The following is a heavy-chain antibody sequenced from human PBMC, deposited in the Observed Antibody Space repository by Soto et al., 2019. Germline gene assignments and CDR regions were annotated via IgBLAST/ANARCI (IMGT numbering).Heavy chain of an antibody. CDR3: AKGPTMFEAVISCEYYYGMDV. Sequence: GGSLRLSCTVSGFTFSSSAMSWVRQAPGRGLEWVSGISGSGAGTYYADSVKGRFPISRDNSKNTLYLQMSGLRAEDTAVYYRAKGPTMFEAVISCEYYYGMDVWGQGTPVTVSS. V-gene: IGHV3-23*01. CDR2: ISGSGAGT. CDR1: GFTFSSSA. D-gene: IGHD3-3*01. J-gene: IGHJ6*02.